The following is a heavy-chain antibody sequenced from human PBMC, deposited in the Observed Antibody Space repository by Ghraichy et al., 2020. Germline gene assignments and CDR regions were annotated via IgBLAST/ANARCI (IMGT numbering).Heavy chain of an antibody. D-gene: IGHD6-13*01. CDR1: GFTFSSYS. CDR3: ARDKGDGYSSQGTFDY. Sequence: GGSLRLSCAASGFTFSSYSMNWVRQAPGKGLEWVSSISSSSSYIYYADSVKGRFTISRDNAKNSLYLQMNSLRAEDTAVYYCARDKGDGYSSQGTFDYWGQGTLVTVSS. J-gene: IGHJ4*02. V-gene: IGHV3-21*01. CDR2: ISSSSSYI.